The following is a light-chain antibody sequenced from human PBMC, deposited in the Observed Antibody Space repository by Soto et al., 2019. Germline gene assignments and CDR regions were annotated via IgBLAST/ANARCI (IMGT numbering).Light chain of an antibody. J-gene: IGKJ1*01. CDR2: GAS. Sequence: EIVMTQSPATLSVTTGERATLSCRASQSISSNLAWYQQKPGQAPRLLIYGASTRATGIPARFSGSRSGTEFTLTISSLQSEDFAVYYCQQYNNWPPWTFGQGTKVEIK. CDR1: QSISSN. V-gene: IGKV3-15*01. CDR3: QQYNNWPPWT.